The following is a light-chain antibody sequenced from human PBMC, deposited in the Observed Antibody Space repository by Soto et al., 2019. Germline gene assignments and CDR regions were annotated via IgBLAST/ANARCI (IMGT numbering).Light chain of an antibody. Sequence: QSALTQPPSASGSPGQSVTISCTGTSSDVGGYNYVSWYQQHPGKAPKLMIYEVSKWPSGVPDRFSGSKSGNTASLTVSGLLAEDEADYYCSSYAGSNNLYVFGTGTKVTVL. J-gene: IGLJ1*01. CDR2: EVS. CDR1: SSDVGGYNY. V-gene: IGLV2-8*01. CDR3: SSYAGSNNLYV.